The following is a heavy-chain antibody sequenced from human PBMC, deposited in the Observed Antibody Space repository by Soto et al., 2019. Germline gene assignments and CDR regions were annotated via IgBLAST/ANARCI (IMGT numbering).Heavy chain of an antibody. CDR3: ARLPWADYGGIFDP. CDR1: GWSISNYY. V-gene: IGHV4-59*01. D-gene: IGHD4-17*01. Sequence: PSETLSLTCTVSGWSISNYYWSWIRHPPGKKLEWIGYIYYSGSTNYNPSLKSRVTISVDTSKNQFSLKLYSVTTADTATYYCARLPWADYGGIFDPWGQGTLVTVSS. CDR2: IYYSGST. J-gene: IGHJ5*02.